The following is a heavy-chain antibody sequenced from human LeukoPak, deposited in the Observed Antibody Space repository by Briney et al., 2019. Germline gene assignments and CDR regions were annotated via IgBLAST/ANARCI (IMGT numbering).Heavy chain of an antibody. CDR3: AKSGGYGLIDY. Sequence: GSLRLSCAASGFTFSSYSMNWVRQPPGKGLEWIGNIYYSGSTYYNASLQSRVTISIDTSKNQFSLRLKSVTAADTAMYYCAKSGGYGLIDYWGQGTLVTVSS. CDR2: IYYSGST. CDR1: GFTFSSYS. V-gene: IGHV4-59*04. D-gene: IGHD1-26*01. J-gene: IGHJ4*02.